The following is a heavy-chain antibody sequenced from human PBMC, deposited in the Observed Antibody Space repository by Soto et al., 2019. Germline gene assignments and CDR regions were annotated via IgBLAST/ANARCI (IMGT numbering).Heavy chain of an antibody. D-gene: IGHD2-21*01. CDR1: GFTFSDYY. V-gene: IGHV3-11*01. Sequence: GGSLRLSCAASGFTFSDYYMSWIRQAPGKGLEWVSYISSSGSTIYYADSVKGRFTISRDNAKNSLYLQMNSLRAEDTAVYYCARDGLAYCGGDCYSEIGYFDYWGQGTLVTVSS. CDR3: ARDGLAYCGGDCYSEIGYFDY. CDR2: ISSSGSTI. J-gene: IGHJ4*02.